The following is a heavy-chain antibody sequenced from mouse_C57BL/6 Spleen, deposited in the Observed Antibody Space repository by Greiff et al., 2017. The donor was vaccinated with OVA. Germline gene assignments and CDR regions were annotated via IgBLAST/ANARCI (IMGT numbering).Heavy chain of an antibody. CDR2: IDPSDSET. CDR3: ARENDGYGFAY. D-gene: IGHD2-3*01. V-gene: IGHV1-52*01. J-gene: IGHJ3*01. CDR1: GYTFTSYW. Sequence: QVQLQQPGAELVRPGSSVKLSCKASGYTFTSYWMHWVKQRPIQGLEWIGNIDPSDSETHYNQKFKDKATLTVDKSSSTAYMQLSSLTSEDSAVYYCARENDGYGFAYWGQGTLVTVSA.